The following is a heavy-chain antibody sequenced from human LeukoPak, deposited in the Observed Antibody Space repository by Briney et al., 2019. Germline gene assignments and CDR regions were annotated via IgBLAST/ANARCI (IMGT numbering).Heavy chain of an antibody. CDR2: ISWNSGSI. CDR1: GFTFDDYA. Sequence: GGSLRLSCAASGFTFDDYAMHWVRQAPGKGLEWVSGISWNSGSIGYADSVKGRFTISRDDAKNSLYLQMNSLRAEDMALYYCAKDSTSSSSHFDYWGQGTLVTVSS. V-gene: IGHV3-9*03. J-gene: IGHJ4*02. CDR3: AKDSTSSSSHFDY. D-gene: IGHD6-6*01.